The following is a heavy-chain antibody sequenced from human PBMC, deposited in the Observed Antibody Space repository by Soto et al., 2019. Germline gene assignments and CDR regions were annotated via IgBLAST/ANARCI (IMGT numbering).Heavy chain of an antibody. CDR2: IYSGGST. CDR1: GFTVSSNY. V-gene: IGHV3-66*01. CDR3: ARDLRVQYSSSADEDYYYYYYMDV. Sequence: GGSLRLSCAASGFTVSSNYMILVRQAPGKGLEWVSVIYSGGSTYYADSVKGRFTISRDNSKNTLYLQMNSLRAEDTAVYYCARDLRVQYSSSADEDYYYYYYMDVWGKGTTVTVSS. J-gene: IGHJ6*03. D-gene: IGHD6-6*01.